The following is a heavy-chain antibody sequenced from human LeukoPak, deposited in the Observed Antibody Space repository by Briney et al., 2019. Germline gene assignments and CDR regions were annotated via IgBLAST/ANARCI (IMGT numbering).Heavy chain of an antibody. CDR2: ISYDGSNK. CDR3: AREGRFGEFSN. CDR1: GFTFSSYA. Sequence: PGGSLRPSCAASGFTFSSYAMHWVRQAPGKGLEWVAVISYDGSNKYYADSVKGRFTISRDNSKNTLYLQMNSLRAEDTAVYYCAREGRFGEFSNWGQGTLVTVPS. D-gene: IGHD3-10*01. J-gene: IGHJ4*02. V-gene: IGHV3-30*04.